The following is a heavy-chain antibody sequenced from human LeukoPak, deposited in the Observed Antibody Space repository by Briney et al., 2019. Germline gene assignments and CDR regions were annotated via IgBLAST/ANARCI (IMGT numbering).Heavy chain of an antibody. Sequence: GRSLRLSCAASGFTFSSYGMHWVRQAPGKGLEWVAVIWYDGSNKYYADSVKGRFTISRDNSKNTLYLQMNSLRAEDTAVYYCARLPGGVRGVIITKDYWGQGTLVTVSS. CDR1: GFTFSSYG. V-gene: IGHV3-33*01. CDR3: ARLPGGVRGVIITKDY. J-gene: IGHJ4*02. CDR2: IWYDGSNK. D-gene: IGHD3-10*01.